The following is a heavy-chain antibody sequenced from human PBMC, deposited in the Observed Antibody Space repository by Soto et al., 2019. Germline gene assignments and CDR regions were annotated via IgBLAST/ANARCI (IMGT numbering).Heavy chain of an antibody. CDR2: INHSGST. Sequence: PSETLSLTCAVYGGSFSGYYWSWIRQPPGKGLEWIGEINHSGSTNYNPSLKSRVTISVDTSKNQFSLKLSSVTAADTAVYYCARARQQLVRYWIYYGMDVWGQGTTVTVS. V-gene: IGHV4-34*01. D-gene: IGHD6-13*01. CDR3: ARARQQLVRYWIYYGMDV. J-gene: IGHJ6*02. CDR1: GGSFSGYY.